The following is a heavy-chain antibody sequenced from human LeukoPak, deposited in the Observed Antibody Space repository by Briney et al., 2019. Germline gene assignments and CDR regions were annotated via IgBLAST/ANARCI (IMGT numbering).Heavy chain of an antibody. CDR1: GYTFTSYG. CDR3: ARGGRDAFDI. Sequence: GASVKVCCKTSGYTFTSYGLNWVRQAPGQGLEWMGWISTYNGNTHYTQKLQDRVTMTTDTSTSTAYMELRSLRSDDTALYYCARGGRDAFDIWGQGTVVTVSS. V-gene: IGHV1-18*01. J-gene: IGHJ3*02. D-gene: IGHD3-10*01. CDR2: ISTYNGNT.